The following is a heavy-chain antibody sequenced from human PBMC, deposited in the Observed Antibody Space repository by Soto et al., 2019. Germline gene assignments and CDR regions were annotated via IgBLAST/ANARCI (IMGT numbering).Heavy chain of an antibody. CDR1: GGSISSGGYY. J-gene: IGHJ6*02. V-gene: IGHV4-31*03. CDR3: ARDGGVNYGSGSYDLNGMDV. CDR2: IYYSGST. D-gene: IGHD3-10*01. Sequence: KPSETLSLTCTVSGGSISSGGYYWSWIRQHPGKGLEWIGYIYYSGSTYYNPSLKSRVTISVDTSKNQFSLKLSSVTAADTAVYYCARDGGVNYGSGSYDLNGMDVWGQGTTVTVSS.